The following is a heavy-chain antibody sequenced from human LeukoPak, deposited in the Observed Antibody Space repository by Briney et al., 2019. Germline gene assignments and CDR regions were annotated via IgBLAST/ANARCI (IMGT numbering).Heavy chain of an antibody. V-gene: IGHV1-2*02. CDR2: INPNSGGT. CDR1: GYTFTGYY. CDR3: ARVLSSGSYWFDP. D-gene: IGHD1-26*01. J-gene: IGHJ5*02. Sequence: ASVKVSCKASGYTFTGYYMHWVRQAPGQGLEWMGWINPNSGGTNYAQKFQGRVTMTRDTSISTAYMELSRLRSDDTAVYYCARVLSSGSYWFDPWGQGTLVTVSS.